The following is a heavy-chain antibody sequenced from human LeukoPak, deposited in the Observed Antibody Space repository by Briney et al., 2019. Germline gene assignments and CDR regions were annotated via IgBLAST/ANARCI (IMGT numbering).Heavy chain of an antibody. CDR1: GGAFSGYS. V-gene: IGHV4-34*01. Sequence: GTLSLTCEVYGGAFSGYSLSWVRQTPEKGVEWLGVINYSGSTTYKPSPKSRVHISVDMSKKHFSLRLTSVPVADTTVYFCANSNDFRVDFDPWGQGTLVTVSS. J-gene: IGHJ5*02. CDR2: INYSGST. CDR3: ANSNDFRVDFDP. D-gene: IGHD2-21*02.